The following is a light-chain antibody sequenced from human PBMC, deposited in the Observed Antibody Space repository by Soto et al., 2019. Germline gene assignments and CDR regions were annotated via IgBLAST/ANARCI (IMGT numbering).Light chain of an antibody. V-gene: IGKV1-5*03. J-gene: IGKJ2*01. CDR3: QQYHSSPYT. CDR2: EAS. Sequence: DIQMTQSPSTLSASVGDRVTITCRASQTMSPWLAWYQQKPGKAPKLLIYEASTLESGVPSRFSGSGSGAEFALTISSLQPDDSATYFCQQYHSSPYTFGQGTKLEIK. CDR1: QTMSPW.